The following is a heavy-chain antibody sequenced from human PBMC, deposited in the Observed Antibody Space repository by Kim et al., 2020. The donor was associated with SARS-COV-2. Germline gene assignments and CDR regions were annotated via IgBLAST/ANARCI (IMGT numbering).Heavy chain of an antibody. CDR2: ISGSGGST. V-gene: IGHV3-23*01. J-gene: IGHJ3*02. Sequence: GGSLRLSCAASGFTFSSYAMSWVRQAPGKGLEWVSAISGSGGSTYYADSVKGRFTISRDNSKNTLYLQMNSLRAEDTAVYYCAKDEAQQWLIYDAFDIWGQGTMVTVSS. CDR1: GFTFSSYA. CDR3: AKDEAQQWLIYDAFDI. D-gene: IGHD6-19*01.